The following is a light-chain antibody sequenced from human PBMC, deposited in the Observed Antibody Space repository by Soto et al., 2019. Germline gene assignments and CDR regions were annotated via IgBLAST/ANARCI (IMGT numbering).Light chain of an antibody. Sequence: VMTQAPATLSVSPWERATLSCRASQTINNNVAWYQLKDGQVPRLLIYGASTRAADVPARFSGGGSGTEFTLTISSLQSEDFAVYYCQQYHIWPPWTSAQGTKVDIK. CDR3: QQYHIWPPWT. CDR2: GAS. J-gene: IGKJ1*01. CDR1: QTINNN. V-gene: IGKV3-15*01.